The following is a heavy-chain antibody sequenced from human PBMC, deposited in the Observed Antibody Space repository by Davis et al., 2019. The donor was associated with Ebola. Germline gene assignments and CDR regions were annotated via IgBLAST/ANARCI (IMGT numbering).Heavy chain of an antibody. V-gene: IGHV3-53*01. CDR3: ARDPGYGSGWVEFDP. CDR1: GLSVSSSY. D-gene: IGHD6-19*01. Sequence: GGSLRLSCVASGLSVSSSYISWVRQAPGKGLEWVSIIRSDGSTYYADSVKGRFTIPRDNSKNTLYLQMNSLRVEDTAVYHCARDPGYGSGWVEFDPWGQGTRVTVSS. CDR2: IRSDGST. J-gene: IGHJ5*02.